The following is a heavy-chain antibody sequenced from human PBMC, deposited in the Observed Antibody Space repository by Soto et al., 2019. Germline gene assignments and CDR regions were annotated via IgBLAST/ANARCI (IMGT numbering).Heavy chain of an antibody. J-gene: IGHJ4*02. V-gene: IGHV4-39*01. CDR1: GGSISSRSHY. CDR3: ATADGFGVVTPFFEY. Sequence: QLQLQESGPGLVKPSETLSLTCTVSGGSISSRSHYWGWIRQSPGKHLEWIGSSFYRGSTHYNQALKTRGTIAVDTSKNQVSLKLYSVTAADTAVYYCATADGFGVVTPFFEYWGQGILVTVSS. D-gene: IGHD3-3*01. CDR2: SFYRGST.